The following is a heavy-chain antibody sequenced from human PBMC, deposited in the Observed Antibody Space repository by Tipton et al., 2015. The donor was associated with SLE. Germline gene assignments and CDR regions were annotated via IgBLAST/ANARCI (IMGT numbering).Heavy chain of an antibody. Sequence: SLRLSCAASGFTFSSYSMIWVRQAPGKGLEWVSSISSSSSYIHYTDSVKGRFTISRDNAKNSLYLQMNSLRAEDTAVYYCARSSHYYDSNDYYDYWGQGTLVTVSS. CDR1: GFTFSSYS. CDR2: ISSSSSYI. V-gene: IGHV3-21*03. CDR3: ARSSHYYDSNDYYDY. D-gene: IGHD3-22*01. J-gene: IGHJ4*02.